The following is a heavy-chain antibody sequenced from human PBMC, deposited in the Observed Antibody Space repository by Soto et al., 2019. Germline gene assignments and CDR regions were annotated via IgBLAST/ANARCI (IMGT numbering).Heavy chain of an antibody. J-gene: IGHJ6*02. V-gene: IGHV3-48*03. CDR3: AREPPVGDYYYYYGMDV. CDR1: GFTFSSYE. D-gene: IGHD2-21*02. CDR2: ISSSGSTI. Sequence: EVQLVESGGGLVQPGGSLRLSCAASGFTFSSYEMNWVRQAPGKGLEWVSYISSSGSTIYYADSVKGRFTISRDNAKNSLYLQMNSLRAEDTAVYYCAREPPVGDYYYYYGMDVWGQGTTVTVSS.